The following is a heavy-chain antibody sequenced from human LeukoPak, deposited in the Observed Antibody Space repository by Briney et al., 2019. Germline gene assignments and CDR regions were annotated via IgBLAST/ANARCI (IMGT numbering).Heavy chain of an antibody. V-gene: IGHV7-4-1*02. CDR1: GYTFTSYA. CDR2: INTNTGNP. D-gene: IGHD3-16*02. J-gene: IGHJ4*02. Sequence: ASVKVSCKASGYTFTSYAMNWVRQAAGQGLEWMGWINTNTGNPTYAQGFTGRFVFSLDTSVSTAYLQISSLKAEDTAVYSCARGNYVWGSYRPIDYWGQGTLVTVSS. CDR3: ARGNYVWGSYRPIDY.